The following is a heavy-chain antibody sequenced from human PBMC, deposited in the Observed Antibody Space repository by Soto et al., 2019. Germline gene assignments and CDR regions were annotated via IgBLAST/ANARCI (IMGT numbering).Heavy chain of an antibody. CDR2: ISYDGSNK. V-gene: IGHV3-30-3*01. J-gene: IGHJ4*02. D-gene: IGHD3-22*01. Sequence: PWGSLRLSCAASGFTFISYAMHCFRHSPFKWLEWVAVISYDGSNKYYADSVKGRFTISRDNSKNTLYLQMNSLRAEDTAVYYCARAPITMIVVARHLDYWGQGTLVTVSS. CDR1: GFTFISYA. CDR3: ARAPITMIVVARHLDY.